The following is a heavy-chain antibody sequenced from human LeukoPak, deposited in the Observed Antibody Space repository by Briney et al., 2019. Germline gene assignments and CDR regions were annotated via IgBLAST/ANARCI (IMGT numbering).Heavy chain of an antibody. CDR3: ARSSTDLRPDLFDP. D-gene: IGHD1-1*01. V-gene: IGHV3-7*01. J-gene: IGHJ5*02. CDR2: IKQDGSEK. CDR1: GFTFSSYW. Sequence: GGSLRLSCAASGFTFSSYWMSWVRQAPGKGLEGVANIKQDGSEKYYVDSVKGRFTISRDNAKNSLYLQMNSLRDEDTAVYFFARSSTDLRPDLFDPGGQGTLVTVSS.